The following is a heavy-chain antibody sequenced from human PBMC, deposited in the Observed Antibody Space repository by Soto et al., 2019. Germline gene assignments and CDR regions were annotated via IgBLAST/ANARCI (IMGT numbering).Heavy chain of an antibody. J-gene: IGHJ6*02. CDR3: ARDSITIFGGGMDV. V-gene: IGHV3-21*01. D-gene: IGHD3-3*01. Sequence: PGGSLRLSCVASDFTFSTYSMNWVRQAPGKGLEWVAYISATSNHIYYADSLKGRFTISRDNAKSSLYLHMNSLRAEDTAVYFCARDSITIFGGGMDVWGQGTTVTV. CDR2: ISATSNHI. CDR1: DFTFSTYS.